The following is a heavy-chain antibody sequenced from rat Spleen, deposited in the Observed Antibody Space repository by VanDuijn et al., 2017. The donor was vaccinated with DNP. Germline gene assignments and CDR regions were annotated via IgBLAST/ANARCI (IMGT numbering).Heavy chain of an antibody. J-gene: IGHJ1*01. Sequence: EVQLVESGGGLVQPGRSLKLSCVASGFTFNDYWMTWIRQVPGKGLEWVSTITSSGDGAYYLDSVKGRFTISRDNVKNTLYLQMDSLRSEDTATYYCTRGAGSPYWSFDFWGPGTVVTVSS. V-gene: IGHV5-31*01. D-gene: IGHD5-1*01. CDR3: TRGAGSPYWSFDF. CDR1: GFTFNDYW. CDR2: ITSSGDGA.